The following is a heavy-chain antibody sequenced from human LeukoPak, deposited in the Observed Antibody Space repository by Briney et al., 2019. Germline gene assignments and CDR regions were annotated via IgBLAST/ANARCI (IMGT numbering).Heavy chain of an antibody. CDR2: INSDGSST. Sequence: QAGGSLRLSCAASGFTFSSYWMHWVRQAPGKGLVWVSRINSDGSSTSYADSVRGRFTISRDNAKNTLYLQMNSLRAEDTAVYYCAREGDTANFDHWGQGTLVTVSS. CDR1: GFTFSSYW. D-gene: IGHD5-18*01. J-gene: IGHJ4*02. CDR3: AREGDTANFDH. V-gene: IGHV3-74*01.